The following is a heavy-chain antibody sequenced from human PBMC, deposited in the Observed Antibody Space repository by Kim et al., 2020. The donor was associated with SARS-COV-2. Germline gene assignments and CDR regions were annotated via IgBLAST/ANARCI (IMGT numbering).Heavy chain of an antibody. Sequence: SETLSLTCAVYGGSFSGYYWSWIRQPPGKGLEWIGEINHSGSTNYNPSLKSRVTISVDTSKNQFSLKLSSVTAADTAVYYCARVIHGELDYWGQGTLVTVSS. CDR3: ARVIHGELDY. CDR2: INHSGST. CDR1: GGSFSGYY. J-gene: IGHJ4*02. D-gene: IGHD7-27*01. V-gene: IGHV4-34*01.